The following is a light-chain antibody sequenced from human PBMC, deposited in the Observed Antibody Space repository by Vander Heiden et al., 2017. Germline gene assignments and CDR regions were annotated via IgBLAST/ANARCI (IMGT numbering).Light chain of an antibody. CDR2: DAS. CDR1: QRISSW. V-gene: IGKV1-5*01. J-gene: IGKJ3*01. CDR3: QQYNSYRVT. Sequence: IQMTQSPSTLSASLGDRVTITCRASQRISSWFACCQQKPGEAPQLLIYDASSSESGVPSRFSGSGSGTEFTLTISSLQPDDFATYYCQQYNSYRVTFGTGTKVDIK.